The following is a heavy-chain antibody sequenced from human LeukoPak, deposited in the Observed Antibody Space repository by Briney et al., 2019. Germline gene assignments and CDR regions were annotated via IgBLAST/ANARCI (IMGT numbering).Heavy chain of an antibody. CDR3: TRAQAAAGTVLDY. J-gene: IGHJ4*02. V-gene: IGHV3-49*04. Sequence: GGSLRLSCTASGFTFGDYAMSWVRQAPGKGLEWVGFIRSKAYGGTTEYAASVKGRFTISRDDSKSIAYLQMNSLKTEDTAVYYCTRAQAAAGTVLDYWGQGTLVTVSS. CDR2: IRSKAYGGTT. CDR1: GFTFGDYA. D-gene: IGHD6-13*01.